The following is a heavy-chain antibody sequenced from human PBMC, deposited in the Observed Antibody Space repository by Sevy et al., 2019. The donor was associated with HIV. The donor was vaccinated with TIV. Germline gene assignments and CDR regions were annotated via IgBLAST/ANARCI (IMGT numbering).Heavy chain of an antibody. V-gene: IGHV3-48*03. D-gene: IGHD4-17*01. J-gene: IGHJ4*02. Sequence: GGSLRLSCTASGFTFSSYEMNWVRQAPGKGLEWVSYISNSGSTIHYSDSVKGRFTISSDNAKNTHYLQMNSLRAEDTAVYYCARDLPPSATTVPHFDYWGRGTLVTVSS. CDR1: GFTFSSYE. CDR2: ISNSGSTI. CDR3: ARDLPPSATTVPHFDY.